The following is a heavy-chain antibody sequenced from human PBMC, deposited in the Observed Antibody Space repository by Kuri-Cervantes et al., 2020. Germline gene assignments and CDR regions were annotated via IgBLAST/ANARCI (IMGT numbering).Heavy chain of an antibody. V-gene: IGHV3-48*02. Sequence: GGSLRLSCPASGFTFSSYAMSWVRQAPGKGLEWVSYISSSSSTIYYADSVKGRFTISRDNAKNSLYLQMNSLRDEDTAVYYCARDRGGYPPSRYGMDVWGQGTTVTVSS. CDR1: GFTFSSYA. D-gene: IGHD5-24*01. CDR2: ISSSSSTI. CDR3: ARDRGGYPPSRYGMDV. J-gene: IGHJ6*02.